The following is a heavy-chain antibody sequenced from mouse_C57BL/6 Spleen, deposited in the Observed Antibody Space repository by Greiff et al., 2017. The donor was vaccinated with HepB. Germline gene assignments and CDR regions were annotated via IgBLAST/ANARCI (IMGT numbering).Heavy chain of an antibody. D-gene: IGHD1-1*01. CDR2: INPYNGGT. J-gene: IGHJ3*01. CDR1: GYTFTDYY. V-gene: IGHV1-19*01. Sequence: EVQLQQSGPVLVKPGASVKMSCKASGYTFTDYYMNWVKQSHGKSLEWIGVINPYNGGTSYNQKFKGKATLTVDKSSSTAYMELNSLTSEDSAVYYCARDYGSSQAWFAYWGQGTLVTVSA. CDR3: ARDYGSSQAWFAY.